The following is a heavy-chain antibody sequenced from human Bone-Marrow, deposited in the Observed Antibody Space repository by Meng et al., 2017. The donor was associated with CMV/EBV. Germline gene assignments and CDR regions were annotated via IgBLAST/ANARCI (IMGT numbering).Heavy chain of an antibody. J-gene: IGHJ4*02. Sequence: GESLKISCAASGFTFSSYAMSWVRQAPGKGLEWVSYISSSGSTIYYADSVKGRFTISRDNAKNSLYLQMNSLRAEDTAVYYCARDASGVPAAIYWGQGTLVTVSS. CDR1: GFTFSSYA. CDR2: ISSSGSTI. V-gene: IGHV3-48*04. D-gene: IGHD2-2*02. CDR3: ARDASGVPAAIY.